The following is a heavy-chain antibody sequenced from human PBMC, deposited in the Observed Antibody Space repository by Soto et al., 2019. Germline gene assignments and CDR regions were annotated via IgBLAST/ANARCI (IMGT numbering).Heavy chain of an antibody. D-gene: IGHD3-10*01. CDR2: IIPILGIA. Sequence: QVQLVQSGAEVKKPGSSVKVSCTASGGTFSSYTISWVRQAPGQGLEWMGRIIPILGIANYAQKFQGRVTITADKSTSTAYMELSSLRSEDTAVYYCARDIGRFGELSYYMDVWGKGTTVTVSS. CDR1: GGTFSSYT. V-gene: IGHV1-69*08. J-gene: IGHJ6*03. CDR3: ARDIGRFGELSYYMDV.